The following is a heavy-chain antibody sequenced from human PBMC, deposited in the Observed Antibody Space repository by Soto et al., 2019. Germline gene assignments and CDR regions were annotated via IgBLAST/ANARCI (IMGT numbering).Heavy chain of an antibody. D-gene: IGHD2-2*01. V-gene: IGHV3-23*01. J-gene: IGHJ4*02. Sequence: VGSLRLSCAASGFTFTTYAMCWVRQAPGKGLEWVSSISVSGDRTFYADFVKGRFTISRDNRRNTLHLQMNSLRAEDTAVYYCVKDGDSISSNKPLDYWGQGTLVTVSS. CDR1: GFTFTTYA. CDR2: ISVSGDRT. CDR3: VKDGDSISSNKPLDY.